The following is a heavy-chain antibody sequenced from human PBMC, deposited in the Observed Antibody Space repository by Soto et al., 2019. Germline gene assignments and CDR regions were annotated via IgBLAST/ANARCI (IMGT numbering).Heavy chain of an antibody. CDR3: ARVDAKDAFDI. CDR2: IYYSGST. J-gene: IGHJ3*02. CDR1: GGSISSGGYY. V-gene: IGHV4-31*03. D-gene: IGHD3-9*01. Sequence: LSLTCTVSGGSISSGGYYWSWIRQHPGKGLEWIGYIYYSGSTYYNPSLKSRVTISVDTSKNQFSLKLSSVTAADTAVYYCARVDAKDAFDIWGQGTMVTVSS.